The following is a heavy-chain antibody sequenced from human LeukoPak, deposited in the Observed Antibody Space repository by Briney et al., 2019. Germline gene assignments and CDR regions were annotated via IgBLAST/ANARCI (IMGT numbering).Heavy chain of an antibody. CDR3: AREGGPYRPLDY. V-gene: IGHV4-4*02. CDR1: GGSISSTNW. CDR2: VHLSGRT. Sequence: SGTLSLTCGDSGGSISSTNWWTWVRQPPGEGLEWIGEVHLSGRTNYNPSLESRVTMSVDMSENHISLKLTSVTAADTAVYYCAREGGPYRPLDYSGQGTLVTVSS. J-gene: IGHJ4*02.